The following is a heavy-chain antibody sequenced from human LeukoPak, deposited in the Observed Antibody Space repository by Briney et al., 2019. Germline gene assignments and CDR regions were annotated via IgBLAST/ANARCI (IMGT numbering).Heavy chain of an antibody. Sequence: SETLSLTCTVSGGSISGYYWSWIRQPPGKGEWIGSIYYSGSTNYNPSLKSRVTISVDTSKNHFSLKLGSVTAAHTAVYYCARDPGYCGGDCHAFDIWGQGTMVTVST. CDR2: IYYSGST. J-gene: IGHJ3*02. CDR1: GGSISGYY. CDR3: ARDPGYCGGDCHAFDI. V-gene: IGHV4-59*01. D-gene: IGHD2-21*02.